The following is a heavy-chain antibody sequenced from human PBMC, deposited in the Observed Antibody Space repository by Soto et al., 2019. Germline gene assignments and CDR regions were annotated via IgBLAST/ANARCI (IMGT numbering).Heavy chain of an antibody. CDR2: ISYDGSNK. V-gene: IGHV3-30*18. D-gene: IGHD6-19*01. Sequence: QVQLVESGGGVVQPGRSLRLSCAASGFTFSDYGMHWVRQAPGKGLDWVAVISYDGSNKFHADSVKGRFTISRDNSKNTLFLQMSSLRAEDTAAYYCAKDRRSSGWYYFDNWGQGTLVTVSS. J-gene: IGHJ4*02. CDR1: GFTFSDYG. CDR3: AKDRRSSGWYYFDN.